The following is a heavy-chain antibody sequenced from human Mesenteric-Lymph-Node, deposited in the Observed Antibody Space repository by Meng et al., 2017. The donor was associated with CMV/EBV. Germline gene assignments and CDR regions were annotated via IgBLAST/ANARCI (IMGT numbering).Heavy chain of an antibody. CDR3: ARDPGVDF. CDR2: ISYDGSNK. D-gene: IGHD3-3*01. V-gene: IGHV3-30*03. J-gene: IGHJ4*02. CDR1: GFTFDDYG. Sequence: GESLKISCAASGFTFDDYGMSWVRQAPGKGLEWVAVISYDGSNKYYADSVKGRFTISRDNSKNTLYLQMNSLRAEDTAVYYCARDPGVDFWGQGTLVTVSS.